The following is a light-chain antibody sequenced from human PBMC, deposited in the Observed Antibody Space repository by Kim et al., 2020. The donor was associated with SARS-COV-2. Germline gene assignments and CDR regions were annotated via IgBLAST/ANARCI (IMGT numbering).Light chain of an antibody. Sequence: ASVGERVTITCRASQSINNYLNWYQQKPGKAPKLLIYSASSLQSGVPSRFSGSGSATDFTLTVTSLQPEDSATYYCQQSYSVPLTFGQGTKVDIK. V-gene: IGKV1-39*01. CDR1: QSINNY. CDR2: SAS. CDR3: QQSYSVPLT. J-gene: IGKJ1*01.